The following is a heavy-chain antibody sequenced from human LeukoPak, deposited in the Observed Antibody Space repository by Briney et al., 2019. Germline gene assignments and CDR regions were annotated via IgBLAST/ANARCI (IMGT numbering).Heavy chain of an antibody. D-gene: IGHD3-22*01. CDR3: ARTTYDSSGYYPDQKAYFDY. Sequence: ASVKVSYKASGYTFTSYGISWVRQAPGQGLEWMGWISAYNGNTNYAQKLQGRVTMTTNTSTSTAYMELRSLRSDDTAVYYCARTTYDSSGYYPDQKAYFDYWGQGTLVTVSS. V-gene: IGHV1-18*01. CDR1: GYTFTSYG. CDR2: ISAYNGNT. J-gene: IGHJ4*02.